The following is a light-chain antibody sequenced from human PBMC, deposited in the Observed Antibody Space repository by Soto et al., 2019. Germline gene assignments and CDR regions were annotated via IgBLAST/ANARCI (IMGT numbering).Light chain of an antibody. Sequence: QSVLTQPPAASGTSGQRVTNACSGSSSNIGSDYASWYQQLPGTAPKLLIYRNNQRPSGVPDRFSGSKSGTSASLAISGLRSEDDADYYCAAWDDTLSGHVVFGGGTKLTVL. V-gene: IGLV1-47*01. CDR1: SSNIGSDY. J-gene: IGLJ2*01. CDR2: RNN. CDR3: AAWDDTLSGHVV.